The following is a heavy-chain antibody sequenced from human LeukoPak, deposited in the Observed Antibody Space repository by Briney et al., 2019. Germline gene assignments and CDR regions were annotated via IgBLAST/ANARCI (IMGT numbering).Heavy chain of an antibody. CDR2: IIPIFGTA. CDR1: GYTFTSYY. V-gene: IGHV1-69*05. CDR3: ARGGPTAAVYYYYMDV. Sequence: ASVKVSCKASGYTFTSYYMHRVRQAPGQGLEWMGRIIPIFGTANYAQKFQGRVTITTDESTSTAYMELSSLRSEDTAVYYCARGGPTAAVYYYYMDVWGKGTTVTVSS. D-gene: IGHD6-13*01. J-gene: IGHJ6*03.